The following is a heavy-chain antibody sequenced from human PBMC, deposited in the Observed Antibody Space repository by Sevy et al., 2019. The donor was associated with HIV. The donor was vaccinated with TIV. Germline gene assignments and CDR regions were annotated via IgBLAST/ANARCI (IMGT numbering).Heavy chain of an antibody. CDR2: IRYDGSYK. J-gene: IGHJ4*02. CDR3: AKVGQRGYSYGLDN. CDR1: GFTLNSYG. Sequence: GGSLRLSCAASGFTLNSYGMHWVRQAPGKGLEWVAFIRYDGSYKYYADSVKGRFTISRDNSKNTLYLQMNSLRTDDTAVYYCAKVGQRGYSYGLDNWGQRTLVTVSS. V-gene: IGHV3-30*02. D-gene: IGHD5-18*01.